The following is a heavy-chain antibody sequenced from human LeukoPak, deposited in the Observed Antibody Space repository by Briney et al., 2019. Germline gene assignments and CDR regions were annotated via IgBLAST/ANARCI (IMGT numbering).Heavy chain of an antibody. J-gene: IGHJ4*02. CDR3: AIPPRVGATRRWFDY. V-gene: IGHV3-23*01. CDR2: ISCNGGST. Sequence: GRSLRLSCAASGFTFSSYWMSWVRQAPGKGLEWVSAISCNGGSTYYADSVKGRFTISRDNSKNTLYLQMNSLRAEDTPVYYCAIPPRVGATRRWFDYWGQGTLVTVSS. CDR1: GFTFSSYW. D-gene: IGHD1-26*01.